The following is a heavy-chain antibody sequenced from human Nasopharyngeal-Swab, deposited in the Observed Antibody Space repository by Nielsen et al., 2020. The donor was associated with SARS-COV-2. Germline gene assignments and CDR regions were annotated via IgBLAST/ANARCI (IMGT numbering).Heavy chain of an antibody. CDR2: IKQDGSEK. V-gene: IGHV3-7*03. Sequence: GESLKISCAASGFTFSSYWMSWVRQAPGKGLEWVANIKQDGSEKYYVDSVKGRFTISRDNAKNSLYLQMNSLRAEDTAVCYCARVGYNWNSGYFQHWGQGTLVTVSS. J-gene: IGHJ1*01. CDR3: ARVGYNWNSGYFQH. D-gene: IGHD1-7*01. CDR1: GFTFSSYW.